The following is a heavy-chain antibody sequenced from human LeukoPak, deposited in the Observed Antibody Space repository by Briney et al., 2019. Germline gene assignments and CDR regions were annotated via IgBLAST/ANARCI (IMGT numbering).Heavy chain of an antibody. CDR1: GLTFKKYA. J-gene: IGHJ4*02. D-gene: IGHD3-22*01. Sequence: GGSLRLLCAASGLTFKKYAMAWVRQSPGKGLEWVSTISDTGGSTYYADSVKGQYTISRDNSKNTVYLQMNSLRAEDTAIYYCAKSYYDSSGFEYWGQGTLVTVSS. CDR2: ISDTGGST. V-gene: IGHV3-23*01. CDR3: AKSYYDSSGFEY.